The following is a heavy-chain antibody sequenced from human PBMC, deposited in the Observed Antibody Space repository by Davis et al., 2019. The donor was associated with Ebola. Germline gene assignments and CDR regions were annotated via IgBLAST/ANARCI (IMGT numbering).Heavy chain of an antibody. J-gene: IGHJ4*02. Sequence: PSETLSLTCTVSGGPISRYYWSWIRQPPGKGLEWIGYIYYSGSTNYNPSLKSRVTISVDTSKNQFSLKLSSVTAADTAVYYCARDSYGYEGYFDYWGQGTLVTVSS. CDR1: GGPISRYY. CDR2: IYYSGST. CDR3: ARDSYGYEGYFDY. D-gene: IGHD5-18*01. V-gene: IGHV4-59*01.